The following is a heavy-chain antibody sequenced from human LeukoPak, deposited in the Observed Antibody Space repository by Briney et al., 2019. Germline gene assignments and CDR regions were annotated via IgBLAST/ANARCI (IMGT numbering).Heavy chain of an antibody. V-gene: IGHV3-30*04. J-gene: IGHJ4*02. CDR1: GFTFSNYA. CDR2: IVYDGINR. CDR3: ARDLIGGNTDY. Sequence: QAGGSLRLSCAASGFTFSNYAMHWVRQAPGKGLEWVAVIVYDGINRYYADSVKGRFTISRDNSKNTLYLQMNSLRVEDTAVYYCARDLIGGNTDYWGQGTLVTVSS. D-gene: IGHD4-23*01.